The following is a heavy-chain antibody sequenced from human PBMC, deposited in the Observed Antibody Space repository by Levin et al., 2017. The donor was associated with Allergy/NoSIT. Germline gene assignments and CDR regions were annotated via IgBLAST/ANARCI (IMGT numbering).Heavy chain of an antibody. D-gene: IGHD1-14*01. Sequence: LSLPCAASGFTFSSYDMHWVRQATGKGLEWVSAIGTAGDTYYPGSVKGRFTISRENAKNSLYLQMNSLRAGDTAVYYCARDPKGGVKPNWYFDLWGRGTLVTVSS. J-gene: IGHJ2*01. CDR1: GFTFSSYD. V-gene: IGHV3-13*04. CDR3: ARDPKGGVKPNWYFDL. CDR2: IGTAGDT.